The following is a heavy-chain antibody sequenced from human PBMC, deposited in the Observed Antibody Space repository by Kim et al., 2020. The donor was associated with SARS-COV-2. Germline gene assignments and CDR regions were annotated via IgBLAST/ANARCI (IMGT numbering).Heavy chain of an antibody. CDR1: GFTFSSYG. CDR3: AREGKAERSPEYYYYYGMDV. J-gene: IGHJ6*02. D-gene: IGHD6-25*01. Sequence: GGSLRLSCAASGFTFSSYGMHWVRQAPGKGLEWVAVIWYDGSNKYYADSVKGRFTISRDNSKNTLYLQMNSLRAEDTAVYYCAREGKAERSPEYYYYYGMDVWGQGTTVTVSS. V-gene: IGHV3-33*01. CDR2: IWYDGSNK.